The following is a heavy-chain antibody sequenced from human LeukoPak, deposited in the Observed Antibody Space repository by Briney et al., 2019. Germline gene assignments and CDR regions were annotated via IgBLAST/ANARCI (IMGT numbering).Heavy chain of an antibody. CDR2: ISGSGGST. D-gene: IGHD3-22*01. J-gene: IGHJ4*02. Sequence: PGGSLRLSCAASGFTFSSCAMSWVRQAPGKGLEWVSAISGSGGSTYYADSVKGRFTISRDNSKNTLYLQMNSLRAEGTAVYYCAKGESYDSSGYYYVYWGQGTLVTVSS. CDR3: AKGESYDSSGYYYVY. CDR1: GFTFSSCA. V-gene: IGHV3-23*01.